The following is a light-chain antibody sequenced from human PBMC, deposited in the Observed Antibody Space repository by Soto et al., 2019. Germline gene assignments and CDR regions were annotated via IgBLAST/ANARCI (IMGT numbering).Light chain of an antibody. CDR2: TAS. CDR1: QSISSY. Sequence: DIQMTQSPSSLSASVGDRVTITCRSSQSISSYLNWYRQKPGKAPKLLIFTASTLQTGVPSRFSGSGSETDFTLAISSLQPDDFATYYCQQSFRTPYTFGQGTRLEIK. V-gene: IGKV1-39*01. CDR3: QQSFRTPYT. J-gene: IGKJ5*01.